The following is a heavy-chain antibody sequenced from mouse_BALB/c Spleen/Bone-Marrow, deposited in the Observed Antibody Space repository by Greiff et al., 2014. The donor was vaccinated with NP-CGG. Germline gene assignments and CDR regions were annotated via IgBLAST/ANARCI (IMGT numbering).Heavy chain of an antibody. J-gene: IGHJ2*01. CDR1: GYTLTSYT. Sequence: VQLQQSGAELARPGASVKMSRKASGYTLTSYTMHWVKQRPGQGLEWIGYINPSSGYTNYNQKFKDKATLTADKSSSTAYMQLSSLTSEDSAVYYCARESLYGSNYYWGQGTTLTVSS. CDR2: INPSSGYT. CDR3: ARESLYGSNYY. D-gene: IGHD1-1*01. V-gene: IGHV1-4*01.